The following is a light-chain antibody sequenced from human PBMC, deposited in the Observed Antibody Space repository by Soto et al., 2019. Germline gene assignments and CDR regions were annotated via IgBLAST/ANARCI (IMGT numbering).Light chain of an antibody. J-gene: IGKJ1*01. CDR3: QQYDSYRT. CDR1: QNVSTW. V-gene: IGKV1-5*01. Sequence: DIQMTQSPSTLSASVGDRVTITCRASQNVSTWLAWYQHKPRKAPKLLLFDVSNLESGVPSRFSGSGSGTEFTLTISSLQSDDFATYYCQQYDSYRTFGQGTKEE. CDR2: DVS.